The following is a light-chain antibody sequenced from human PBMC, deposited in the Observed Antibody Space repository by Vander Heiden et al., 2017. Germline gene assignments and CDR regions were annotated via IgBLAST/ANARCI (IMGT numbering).Light chain of an antibody. J-gene: IGKJ4*01. CDR2: EGS. V-gene: IGKV2D-29*01. Sequence: DIVMTQTPLSLSVTPGQPASISCKSSQSLLHSDEKTYLYRYLQKPGQPPQLLIYEGSNRFSGVPDRFSGSGSGTDFTLKISKVEADDVGVYYCMQSIQLPLTFGGGTKVEIK. CDR1: QSLLHSDEKTY. CDR3: MQSIQLPLT.